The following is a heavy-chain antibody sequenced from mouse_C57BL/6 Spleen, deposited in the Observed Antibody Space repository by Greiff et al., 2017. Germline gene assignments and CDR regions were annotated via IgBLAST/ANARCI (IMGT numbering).Heavy chain of an antibody. V-gene: IGHV14-2*01. D-gene: IGHD2-4*01. CDR1: GFNIKDYY. Sequence: VQLQQSGAELVKPGASVKLSCTASGFNIKDYYMHWVKQRTEQGLEWIGRIDPEDGETKYAPKFPGKATITADTSSNTAYLPLSSLTSEDTAVYYCARGDYVAYWGQGALVTVSA. CDR2: IDPEDGET. J-gene: IGHJ3*01. CDR3: ARGDYVAY.